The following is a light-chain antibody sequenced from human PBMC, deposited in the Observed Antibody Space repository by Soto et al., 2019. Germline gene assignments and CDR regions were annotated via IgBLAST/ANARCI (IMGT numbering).Light chain of an antibody. CDR1: QSVSSN. V-gene: IGKV3-15*01. CDR3: QQYNNWPPIWT. Sequence: IAVTQSPATLSVSPGTRATLSCRASQSVSSNLAWYQQKPGQAPRPLIDGASTRATGIPARFSGSGSGTECTLTISSLQSEDFAVYYCQQYNNWPPIWTFGQGTKVDIK. CDR2: GAS. J-gene: IGKJ1*01.